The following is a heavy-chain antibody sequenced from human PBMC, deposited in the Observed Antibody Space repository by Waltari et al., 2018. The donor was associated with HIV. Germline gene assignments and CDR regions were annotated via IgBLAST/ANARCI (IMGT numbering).Heavy chain of an antibody. CDR2: TNCYNGDT. CDR1: GNRFSTYY. D-gene: IGHD2-2*03. CDR3: AAAGYYYFNY. Sequence: VQVVQSGAAVKQPGPSVKVSCKTSGNRFSTYYIHWVRQAPGQGLEWMGWTNCYNGDTKYTQRFQGRVTMTRDTSLSTAYMDLNSLTSDDTAVYYCAAAGYYYFNYWGQGTLVTVSS. V-gene: IGHV1-2*02. J-gene: IGHJ4*02.